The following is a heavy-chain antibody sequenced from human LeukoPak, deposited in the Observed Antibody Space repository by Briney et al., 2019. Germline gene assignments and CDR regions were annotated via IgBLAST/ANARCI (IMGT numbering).Heavy chain of an antibody. J-gene: IGHJ4*02. CDR3: AKVGFKVSRVAGTIY. Sequence: PSETLSLTCAVYGGSFSGYYWSWIRQPPGKGLEWIGEINHSGSTNYNPSLKSRVTISVDTSKNQFSLKLSSVTAADTAVYYCAKVGFKVSRVAGTIYWGQGTLVTVSS. V-gene: IGHV4-34*01. D-gene: IGHD6-19*01. CDR1: GGSFSGYY. CDR2: INHSGST.